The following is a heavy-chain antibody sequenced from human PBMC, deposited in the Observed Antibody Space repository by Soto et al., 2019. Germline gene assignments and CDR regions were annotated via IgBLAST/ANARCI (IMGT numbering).Heavy chain of an antibody. D-gene: IGHD6-19*01. CDR3: AGTVAVAGTRYTSVDP. CDR2: IIPIFGTS. Sequence: QVQLVQSGAEVKKPGSSVRVSCKASGGTFNTHGISWVRQAPGQGPEWMGGIIPIFGTSNYAQKFQDRVTITADDPTSTAYIELSSLRPEDTAVYYGAGTVAVAGTRYTSVDPWGQGTMVTVSS. J-gene: IGHJ5*02. CDR1: GGTFNTHG. V-gene: IGHV1-69*01.